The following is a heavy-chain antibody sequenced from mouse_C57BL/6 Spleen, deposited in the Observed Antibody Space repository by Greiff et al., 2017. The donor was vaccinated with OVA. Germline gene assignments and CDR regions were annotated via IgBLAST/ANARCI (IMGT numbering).Heavy chain of an antibody. CDR2: IDPEDGDT. Sequence: EVQLQQSGAELVRPGASVKLSCTASGFNIKDYYMHWVKQRPEQGLEWIGRIDPEDGDTEYAPKFQGKATMTADTSSNTAYLQLSSLTSEDTAVYYCTKPLSFTEGSSYDYAMDYWGQGTSVTVSS. D-gene: IGHD1-1*01. CDR1: GFNIKDYY. J-gene: IGHJ4*01. CDR3: TKPLSFTEGSSYDYAMDY. V-gene: IGHV14-1*01.